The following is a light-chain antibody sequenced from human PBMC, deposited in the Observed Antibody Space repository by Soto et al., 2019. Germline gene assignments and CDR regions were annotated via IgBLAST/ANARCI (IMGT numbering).Light chain of an antibody. Sequence: ETVLTQSPATLSLSPGERATLSCRASQSVSNYLAWYQQKPGQAPRLLIYDASNRATGIPARFSGSGSGTDFTLTISSLEPEDFAVYYCQQRSNWPRFTFGQGTKVEIK. CDR1: QSVSNY. V-gene: IGKV3-11*01. CDR2: DAS. J-gene: IGKJ2*01. CDR3: QQRSNWPRFT.